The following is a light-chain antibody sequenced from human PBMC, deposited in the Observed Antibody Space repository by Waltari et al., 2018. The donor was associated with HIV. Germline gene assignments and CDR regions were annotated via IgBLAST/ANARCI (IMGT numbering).Light chain of an antibody. V-gene: IGLV3-21*02. CDR1: HIGRNS. CDR2: DDV. J-gene: IGLJ2*01. CDR3: QVWDRGYKEAV. Sequence: SYVLTQAPSVSVAPGQQATIYCGHIGRNSEQGYRQKTGRAPLLVVLDDVDRSSAIPARLSGARSGGRATLTISGVEAGDEADYYCQVWDRGYKEAVFGGGT.